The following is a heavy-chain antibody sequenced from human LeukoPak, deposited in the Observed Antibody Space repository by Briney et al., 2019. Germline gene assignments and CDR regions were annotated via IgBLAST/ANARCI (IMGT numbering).Heavy chain of an antibody. J-gene: IGHJ4*02. CDR2: ISDSGGTT. CDR3: AKSSDGSTSFDQ. D-gene: IGHD2-2*01. V-gene: IGHV3-23*01. CDR1: GFTFRTYA. Sequence: GGSLRLSCVASGFTFRTYAMSSVRQAPGKGLEWVSGISDSGGTTYYVDSVKGRFTISRDNSKNTLYLQINSPRAEDMALYYCAKSSDGSTSFDQWGQGTLVTVSS.